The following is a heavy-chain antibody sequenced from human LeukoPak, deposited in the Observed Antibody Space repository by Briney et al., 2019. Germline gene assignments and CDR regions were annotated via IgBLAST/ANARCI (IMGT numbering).Heavy chain of an antibody. D-gene: IGHD2-2*01. CDR1: GGSISRYY. Sequence: SETLSLTCTVSGGSISRYYWSWIRQPAGKGLEWIGRIYTSGSTNYNPSLKSRVTMSVDTSKNQFSLKLSSVTAADTAVYYCARSPEDIVIVPAAMDVWGKGTTVTVSS. V-gene: IGHV4-4*07. CDR3: ARSPEDIVIVPAAMDV. CDR2: IYTSGST. J-gene: IGHJ6*04.